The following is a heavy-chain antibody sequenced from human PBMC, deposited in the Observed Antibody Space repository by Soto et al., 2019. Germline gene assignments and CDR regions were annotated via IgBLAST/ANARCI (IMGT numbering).Heavy chain of an antibody. J-gene: IGHJ4*02. CDR1: GVSSNNYC. CDR3: ARDKITGLFDY. Sequence: PSETLSLTCTVSGVSSNNYCLSWVRQSPGKGLEWIGEINHSGSTNYNPSLKSRVTISVDTSKNQFSLKLTSVTAADTAVYYCARDKITGLFDYWGQGTLVTVSS. CDR2: INHSGST. V-gene: IGHV4-34*01. D-gene: IGHD2-8*02.